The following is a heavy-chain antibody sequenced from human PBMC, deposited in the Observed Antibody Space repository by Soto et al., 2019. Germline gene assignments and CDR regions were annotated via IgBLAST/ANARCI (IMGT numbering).Heavy chain of an antibody. J-gene: IGHJ6*02. CDR3: ARNGTYDGSLSQYTGMDV. Sequence: QQTPGQGLEWMGGIVPMFGTPTYAEKFKGRLAISATRSTSTAYMELTSLRSEDTAVYYCARNGTYDGSLSQYTGMDVWGQGTTVTVS. V-gene: IGHV1-69*06. D-gene: IGHD3-22*01. CDR2: IVPMFGTP.